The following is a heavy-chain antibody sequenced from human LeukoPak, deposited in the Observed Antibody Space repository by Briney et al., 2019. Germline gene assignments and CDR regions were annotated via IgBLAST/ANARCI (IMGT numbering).Heavy chain of an antibody. J-gene: IGHJ3*02. D-gene: IGHD2-2*02. CDR3: ARQGYCSSTSCYIGNAFDI. Sequence: SVKVSCKASGGTFSSYAISWVRQAPGQGLEWMGGIIPIFGTANYAQKFQGRVTITADESTSTAYMELSSLRSEDTAVYYCARQGYCSSTSCYIGNAFDIWGQGTMVTVSS. V-gene: IGHV1-69*13. CDR1: GGTFSSYA. CDR2: IIPIFGTA.